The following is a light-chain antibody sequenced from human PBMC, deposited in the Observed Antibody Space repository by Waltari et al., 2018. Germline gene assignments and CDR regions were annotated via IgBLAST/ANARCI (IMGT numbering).Light chain of an antibody. CDR3: ARNYGDVAV. V-gene: IGLV7-46*01. J-gene: IGLJ3*02. Sequence: QAVVTQEPSLTVSPGGTVTLTCGSRTGTVTSGHYPYWFQQKPGQAPSTLIHDTNNIRACTPARFSGVLHGGKAALTLSGAQPEDEATYYCARNYGDVAVFGGGTKVTVL. CDR2: DTN. CDR1: TGTVTSGHY.